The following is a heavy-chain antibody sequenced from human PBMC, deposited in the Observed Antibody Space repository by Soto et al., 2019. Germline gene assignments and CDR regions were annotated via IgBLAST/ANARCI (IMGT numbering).Heavy chain of an antibody. CDR1: GFTFSSYA. Sequence: QVQLVESGGGVVQPGRSLRLSCAASGFTFSSYAMHWVRQAPGKVLEWVAVISYDGSNKYYADSVKGRFTISRDNSKNTLYLQMNSLRAEDTAVYYCARAPRAFSSSWSYWGQGTLVTVSS. V-gene: IGHV3-30-3*01. D-gene: IGHD6-13*01. CDR3: ARAPRAFSSSWSY. CDR2: ISYDGSNK. J-gene: IGHJ4*02.